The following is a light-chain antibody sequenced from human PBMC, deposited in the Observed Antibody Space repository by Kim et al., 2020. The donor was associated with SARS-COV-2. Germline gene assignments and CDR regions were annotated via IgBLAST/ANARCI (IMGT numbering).Light chain of an antibody. CDR1: KLGDKY. Sequence: YELTQPPSVSVSPGQTASLTCSGDKLGDKYACWYQQKPGQSPVLVIYQDSKRPSGIPERFSGSNSGNTATLTISGTQAMDEADYYCQAWDSSTGVVFGGGTQLTVL. CDR2: QDS. CDR3: QAWDSSTGVV. V-gene: IGLV3-1*01. J-gene: IGLJ2*01.